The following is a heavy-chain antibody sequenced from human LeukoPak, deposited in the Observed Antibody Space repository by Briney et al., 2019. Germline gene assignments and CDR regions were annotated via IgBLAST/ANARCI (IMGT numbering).Heavy chain of an antibody. V-gene: IGHV3-23*01. CDR2: ISGSGNAT. CDR1: GFTFSGYA. Sequence: GGSLRLSCAASGFTFSGYAMTWVRQAPGKGLEWVSAISGSGNATYYADSVRGRFPISRDNSKNTVYLQPNSLRAADTGVYYCVKDFWRGGERGGYWSPCEYWGQRTLVTVSS. CDR3: VKDFWRGGERGGYWSPCEY. D-gene: IGHD2-21*01. J-gene: IGHJ4*02.